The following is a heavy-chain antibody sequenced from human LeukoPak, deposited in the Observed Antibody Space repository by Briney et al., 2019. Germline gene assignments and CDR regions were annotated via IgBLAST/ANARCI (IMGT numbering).Heavy chain of an antibody. CDR3: AREQWLGSFYYYYYGLDV. CDR2: NT. V-gene: IGHV1-3*01. J-gene: IGHJ6*02. Sequence: NTKYDQKFQGRVTITRDTSANTAYMELSSLRSEDTAVYYCAREQWLGSFYYYYYGLDVWGQGTTVTVSS. D-gene: IGHD6-19*01.